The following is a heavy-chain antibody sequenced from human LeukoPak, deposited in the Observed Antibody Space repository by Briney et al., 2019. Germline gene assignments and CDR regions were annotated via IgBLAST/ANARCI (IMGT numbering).Heavy chain of an antibody. J-gene: IGHJ4*02. CDR1: GFTFSSYW. CDR2: IYYSGST. V-gene: IGHV4-30-4*08. Sequence: LRLSCAASGFTFSSYWMHWIRQPPGKGLEWIGYIYYSGSTYYNPSLKSRVTISVDTSKNQFSLKLSSVTAADTAVYYCARDREKSFFDYWGQGTLVTVSS. CDR3: ARDREKSFFDY.